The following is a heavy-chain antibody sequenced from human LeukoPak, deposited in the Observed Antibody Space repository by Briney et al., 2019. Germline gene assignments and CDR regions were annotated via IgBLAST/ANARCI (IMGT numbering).Heavy chain of an antibody. J-gene: IGHJ4*02. CDR1: GFTFSNYY. V-gene: IGHV3-7*01. CDR2: IKHDGSEK. Sequence: GGSLRLSCVVSGFTFSNYYMNWVRQAPGKGLVWVANIKHDGSEKYYVDSVKGRFSISRDNDKKSLYLQVNSLRAEDTAVYYCARALSHCLDYWGQGTLVTVSS. CDR3: ARALSHCLDY. D-gene: IGHD3-16*01.